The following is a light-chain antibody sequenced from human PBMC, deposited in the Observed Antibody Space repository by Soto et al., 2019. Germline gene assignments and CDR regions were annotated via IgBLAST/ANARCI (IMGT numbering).Light chain of an antibody. CDR1: QGISNY. CDR2: GAS. Sequence: DIQMTQSPSSLSASVGDRVTITCRASQGISNYLAWYQQKPGTVPKLLIYGASTLQTGVPSRFSGSGSGTEFTLTVSSLQPEDVATYYCQKYNRGPPYTFGQGTKLEIK. J-gene: IGKJ2*01. V-gene: IGKV1-27*01. CDR3: QKYNRGPPYT.